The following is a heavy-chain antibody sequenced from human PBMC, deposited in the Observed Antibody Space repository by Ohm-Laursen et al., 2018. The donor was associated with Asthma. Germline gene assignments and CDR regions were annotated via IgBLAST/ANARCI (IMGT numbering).Heavy chain of an antibody. J-gene: IGHJ4*02. CDR2: INSVFATT. CDR3: GRKRGSCISSTCYSLDF. CDR1: GGTFTNYV. D-gene: IGHD2-15*01. V-gene: IGHV1-69*13. Sequence: ASVKVSCKSSGGTFTNYVIGWVRQAPGQGLEWMGGINSVFATTDYGQKFRGRVTINADESTATVYMELSSLRSDDTALYYCGRKRGSCISSTCYSLDFWGQGTLITVSS.